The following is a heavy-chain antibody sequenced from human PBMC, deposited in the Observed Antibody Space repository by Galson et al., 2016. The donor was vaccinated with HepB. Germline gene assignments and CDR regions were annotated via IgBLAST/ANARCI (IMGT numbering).Heavy chain of an antibody. V-gene: IGHV1-18*01. D-gene: IGHD1/OR15-1a*01. CDR3: ARDRNNAFDY. J-gene: IGHJ4*02. CDR2: ISAYSGNT. Sequence: SVKVSCKASGYTFTINGISWVRQAPGQGLEWMGWISAYSGNTNYAQKLQGRVTMTTDTSTSTAYMELSSLRSDDTAVYYCARDRNNAFDYWGQGTLVTVSS. CDR1: GYTFTING.